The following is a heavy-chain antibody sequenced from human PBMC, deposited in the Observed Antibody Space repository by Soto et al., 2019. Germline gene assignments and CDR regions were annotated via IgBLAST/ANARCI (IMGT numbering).Heavy chain of an antibody. CDR3: ARDGPHAPGNAFDI. D-gene: IGHD3-10*01. V-gene: IGHV3-21*01. J-gene: IGHJ3*02. Sequence: EVQLVESGGGLVKPGGSLRLSCAASGFTFSSYSMNWVRQAPGKGLEWVSSISSSSSYIYYADSVKGRFTISRDNAKNSLYLKMNSLRAEDTAVYYCARDGPHAPGNAFDIWGQGTMVTVSS. CDR2: ISSSSSYI. CDR1: GFTFSSYS.